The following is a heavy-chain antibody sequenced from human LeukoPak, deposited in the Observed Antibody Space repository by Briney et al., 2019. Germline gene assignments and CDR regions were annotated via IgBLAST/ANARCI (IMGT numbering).Heavy chain of an antibody. Sequence: ASVKVSCKASGYTFTSYYMHWVRQAPGQGLEWMGIINPSGGSTSYAQKFQGRVIMTRDTSTSTVYMELSSLRSEDTAVYYCARDGDKYSSGWYTFVYYWGQGTLVTVSS. CDR3: ARDGDKYSSGWYTFVYY. CDR1: GYTFTSYY. J-gene: IGHJ4*02. V-gene: IGHV1-46*01. D-gene: IGHD6-19*01. CDR2: INPSGGST.